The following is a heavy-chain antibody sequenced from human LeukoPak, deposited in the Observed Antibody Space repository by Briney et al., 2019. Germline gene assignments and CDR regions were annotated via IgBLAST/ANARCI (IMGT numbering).Heavy chain of an antibody. V-gene: IGHV3-66*01. CDR1: GFTVSSNY. J-gene: IGHJ3*02. CDR2: IYSGGST. D-gene: IGHD3-9*01. Sequence: GGSLGLSCAASGFTVSSNYMSWVRQAPGKGLEWVSVIYSGGSTYYAGSVKGRFTISRDNSKNTLYLQMNSLRAEDTAVYYCARDPPNYDILTGHAFDIWGQGTMVTVSS. CDR3: ARDPPNYDILTGHAFDI.